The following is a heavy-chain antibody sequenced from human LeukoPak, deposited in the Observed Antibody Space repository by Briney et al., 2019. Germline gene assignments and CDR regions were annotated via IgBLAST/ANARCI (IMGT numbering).Heavy chain of an antibody. CDR3: ARDRFADYGDYGASMDV. CDR2: IYYSGST. D-gene: IGHD4-17*01. J-gene: IGHJ6*02. V-gene: IGHV4-30-4*01. CDR1: GGSISSGDYY. Sequence: PSETLSLTCTVSGGSISSGDYYWSWIRQPPGKGLEWIGYIYYSGSTYYNPSLKSRVTISVDTSKNQFSLKLSSVTAADTAVYYCARDRFADYGDYGASMDVWGQGTTVTVSS.